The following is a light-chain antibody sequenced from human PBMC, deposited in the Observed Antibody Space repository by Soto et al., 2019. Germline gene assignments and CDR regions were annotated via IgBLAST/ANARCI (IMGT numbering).Light chain of an antibody. J-gene: IGKJ3*01. V-gene: IGKV1-5*03. CDR1: QSIYNW. Sequence: DIQMTQSPSTLSASVGDRVTLTCRASQSIYNWLAWYQQKPGKAPKLLIYKASSLESGVPSRFSGSGSGTEFTLTISSLQPDDFATYYCQQYNDYALFTFGPGTKVDIK. CDR3: QQYNDYALFT. CDR2: KAS.